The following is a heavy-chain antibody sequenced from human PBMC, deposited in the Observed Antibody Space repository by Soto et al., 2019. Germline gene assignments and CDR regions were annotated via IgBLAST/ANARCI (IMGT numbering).Heavy chain of an antibody. D-gene: IGHD2-15*01. CDR2: IWHDGSEK. Sequence: QVHLVESGGGVVQPGGSLRLSCAASGFTFNKYGIHWVRQAPGQGLEWVAAIWHDGSEKYYADSVKDRFTISRDNSKKMVYLQMKSLRVDNTATYYCAKDGDRTYCSDGNCAFFDSWGQGALVTFSP. CDR1: GFTFNKYG. V-gene: IGHV3-33*06. J-gene: IGHJ4*02. CDR3: AKDGDRTYCSDGNCAFFDS.